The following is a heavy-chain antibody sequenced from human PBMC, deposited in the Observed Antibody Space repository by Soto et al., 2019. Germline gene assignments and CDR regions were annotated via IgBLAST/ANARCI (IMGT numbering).Heavy chain of an antibody. CDR1: GFTFSSYA. CDR2: ISGSGGST. CDR3: ARRGSGSYYDY. Sequence: EVQLFESGGGLVQPGGSLRLSCAASGFTFSSYAMRWVRQAPGKGLEWVSAISGSGGSTYYADSVKGRFTISRDKSKNTVYLQMNSLRGEDTAVYYCARRGSGSYYDYWGQGTLVTVSS. J-gene: IGHJ4*02. V-gene: IGHV3-23*01. D-gene: IGHD1-26*01.